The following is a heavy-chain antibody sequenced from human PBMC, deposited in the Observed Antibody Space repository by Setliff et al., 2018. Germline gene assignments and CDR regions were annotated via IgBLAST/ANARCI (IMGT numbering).Heavy chain of an antibody. CDR2: IFGSGST. D-gene: IGHD1-1*01. Sequence: SETLSLTCTVSRGSINSHYWSWIRQPAGKGLEWIGRIFGSGSTNYNPSLKSRVTMSIDTAKNQFFLKVRSVTAADPAVYYCARDRGSNNSPEDFGYWGLGTLVTVSS. CDR1: RGSINSHY. V-gene: IGHV4-4*07. CDR3: ARDRGSNNSPEDFGY. J-gene: IGHJ4*02.